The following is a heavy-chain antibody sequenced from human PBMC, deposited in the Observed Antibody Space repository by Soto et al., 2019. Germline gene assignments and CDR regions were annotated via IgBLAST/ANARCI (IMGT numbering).Heavy chain of an antibody. CDR3: ARDQGRSPAVIPYAMDV. Sequence: QVHLVQSGTEVKKPGASVKVSCKASGYTFTSHGLHWVRQAPGQRLERMGWINAGNGDTKYSQTFQGRVTITRDTSASTAYMDLSSLRSEDTAVYYCARDQGRSPAVIPYAMDVWGQGTTVTVS. J-gene: IGHJ6*02. CDR1: GYTFTSHG. V-gene: IGHV1-3*01. CDR2: INAGNGDT. D-gene: IGHD2-21*01.